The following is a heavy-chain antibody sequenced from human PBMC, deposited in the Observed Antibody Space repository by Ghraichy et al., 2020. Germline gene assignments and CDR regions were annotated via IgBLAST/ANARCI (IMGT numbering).Heavy chain of an antibody. V-gene: IGHV1-18*01. D-gene: IGHD6-13*01. CDR2: ISAYNGNT. CDR1: GYTFTSYG. CDR3: ARTPPFGSWSDYYYYGMDV. J-gene: IGHJ6*02. Sequence: ASVKVSCKASGYTFTSYGISWVRQAPGQGLEWMGWISAYNGNTNYAQKLQGRVTMTTDTSTSTAYMELRSLRSDDTAVYYCARTPPFGSWSDYYYYGMDVWGQGTTVTVSS.